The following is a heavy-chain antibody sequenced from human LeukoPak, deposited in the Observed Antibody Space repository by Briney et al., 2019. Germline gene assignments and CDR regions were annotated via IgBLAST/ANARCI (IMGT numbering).Heavy chain of an antibody. D-gene: IGHD6-13*01. V-gene: IGHV1-69*13. J-gene: IGHJ4*02. CDR1: GGTFSSYA. CDR2: IIPIFGTA. Sequence: SVKVSCKASGGTFSSYAISWVRQAPGQGLEWMGGIIPIFGTANYAQKFQGRVTITAGESTSTAYMELSSLRSEDTAVYYCARSVGYSSSWYFYWGQGTLVTVSS. CDR3: ARSVGYSSSWYFY.